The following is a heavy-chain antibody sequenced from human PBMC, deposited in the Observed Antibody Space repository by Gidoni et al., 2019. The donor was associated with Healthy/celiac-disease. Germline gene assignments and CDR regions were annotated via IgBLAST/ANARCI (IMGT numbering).Heavy chain of an antibody. D-gene: IGHD3-3*01. V-gene: IGHV4-39*01. CDR3: ARLYGFGAFDI. CDR2: IYYSGST. CDR1: GGSISSSSYY. Sequence: QLQLQESGPGLVTPSETLSITCTVSGGSISSSSYYWGWIRQPPGKGLEWIGSIYYSGSTYYNPSLKSRVTISVDTSKNQFSLKLSSVTAADTAVYYCARLYGFGAFDIWGQGTMVTVSS. J-gene: IGHJ3*02.